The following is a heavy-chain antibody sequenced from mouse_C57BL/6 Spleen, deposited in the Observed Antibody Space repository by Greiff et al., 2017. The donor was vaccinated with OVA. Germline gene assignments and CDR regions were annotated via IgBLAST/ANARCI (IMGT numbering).Heavy chain of an antibody. CDR3: ARPIYYGNFFDY. CDR1: GYSFTSYY. Sequence: VQLQQSGPELVKPGASVKISCKASGYSFTSYYIHWVKQRPGPGLEWIGWIYPGSGNTKYNEKFKGKATLTADTSSSTAYMQLSSLTSEDSAVYYCARPIYYGNFFDYWGQGTTLTVSS. D-gene: IGHD2-1*01. J-gene: IGHJ2*01. CDR2: IYPGSGNT. V-gene: IGHV1-66*01.